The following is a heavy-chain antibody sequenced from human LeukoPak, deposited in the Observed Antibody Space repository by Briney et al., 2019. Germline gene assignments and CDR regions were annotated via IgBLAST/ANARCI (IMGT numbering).Heavy chain of an antibody. J-gene: IGHJ4*02. CDR2: IYYSGST. Sequence: SETLSLTCTVSGGSISSSSYYWGWIRQSLGKGLEWIGSIYYSGSTYYNPSLKSRVTISVDTSKNQFSLKLSSVTAADTAVYYCASEYSSGGVDYWGQGTLVTVSS. V-gene: IGHV4-39*07. D-gene: IGHD6-19*01. CDR1: GGSISSSSYY. CDR3: ASEYSSGGVDY.